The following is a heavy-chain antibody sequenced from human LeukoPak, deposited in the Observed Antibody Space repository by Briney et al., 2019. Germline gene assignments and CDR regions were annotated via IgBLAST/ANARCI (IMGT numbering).Heavy chain of an antibody. CDR2: LYSDGNT. D-gene: IGHD1-14*01. CDR1: GFTVITND. CDR3: ARGVEPLAANTLAY. Sequence: GGSLRLSCAASGFTVITNDMTWVRQAPGKGLEWVSVLYSDGNTKYADSVQGRFTISRDNSKNNLYLEMKSLSPDDTAVYYCARGVEPLAANTLAYWGQGTLVTVSS. J-gene: IGHJ4*02. V-gene: IGHV3-53*01.